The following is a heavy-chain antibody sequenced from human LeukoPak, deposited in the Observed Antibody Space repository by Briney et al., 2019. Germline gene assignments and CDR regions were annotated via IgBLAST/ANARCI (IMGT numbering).Heavy chain of an antibody. CDR2: IKQDGSER. D-gene: IGHD3-16*01. CDR1: GFSFSNYW. Sequence: GGTLRPSCAASGFSFSNYWMNWVRQAPGKGLEWVASIKQDGSERLYVDSVKGRFTISRDNAKNSLYLQMNSLRAEDTAVYYCAREWGIDYWGQGTLVTVSS. V-gene: IGHV3-7*03. CDR3: AREWGIDY. J-gene: IGHJ4*02.